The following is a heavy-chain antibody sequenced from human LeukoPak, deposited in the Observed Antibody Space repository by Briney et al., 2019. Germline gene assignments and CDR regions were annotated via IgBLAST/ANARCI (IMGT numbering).Heavy chain of an antibody. V-gene: IGHV5-51*01. Sequence: GESLKISCKGSGYSFGTYWIAWVRQMPGKGLEWMGIIYPDDSDTRYSPSFQGQVTISADKSISIAYLQWGSLKASDTAMYYCARGANYGSGRGYNWGQGTLVTVSS. J-gene: IGHJ4*02. CDR2: IYPDDSDT. D-gene: IGHD6-19*01. CDR3: ARGANYGSGRGYN. CDR1: GYSFGTYW.